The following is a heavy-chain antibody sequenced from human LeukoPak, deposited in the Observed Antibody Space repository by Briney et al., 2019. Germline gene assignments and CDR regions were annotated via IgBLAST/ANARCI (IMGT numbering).Heavy chain of an antibody. CDR3: ARGVVAAPQTFDY. CDR1: GGSISSDY. CDR2: IYFSGST. D-gene: IGHD2-15*01. J-gene: IGHJ4*02. Sequence: SETLSLTCTVSGGSISSDYWSWIRQPPGEGLEWIGYIYFSGSTNYNPSLKSRVTISVDTSKNQFSLKLTSVTAADTAVYYCARGVVAAPQTFDYWGQGTLVTVSS. V-gene: IGHV4-59*01.